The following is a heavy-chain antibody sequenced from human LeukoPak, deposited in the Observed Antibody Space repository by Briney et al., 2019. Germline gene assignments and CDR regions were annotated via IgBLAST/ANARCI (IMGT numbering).Heavy chain of an antibody. CDR3: ARHDNGGYFSLHY. J-gene: IGHJ4*02. CDR1: GDSVSTYY. Sequence: SETLSLTCTVSGDSVSTYYWTWVRQPPGKGLEWIGYIYHSGSTNYNPSLESRVTISIDTSKNQFSLKLSSVTAADTAVYYCARHDNGGYFSLHYWGQGALVTVSS. CDR2: IYHSGST. D-gene: IGHD3-22*01. V-gene: IGHV4-59*02.